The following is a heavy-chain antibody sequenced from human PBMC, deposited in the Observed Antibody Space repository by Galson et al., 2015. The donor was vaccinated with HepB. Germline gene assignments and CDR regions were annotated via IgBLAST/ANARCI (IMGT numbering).Heavy chain of an antibody. CDR1: GGTFSSYA. D-gene: IGHD2-15*01. CDR2: IIPIFGTA. Sequence: SVKVSCKASGGTFSSYAISWVRQAPGQGLEWMGRIIPIFGTANYAQKFQGRVTITADESTSTAYMEPSSLRSEDTAVYYCARIWDIVGGWFDPWGQGTLVTVSS. V-gene: IGHV1-69*13. J-gene: IGHJ5*02. CDR3: ARIWDIVGGWFDP.